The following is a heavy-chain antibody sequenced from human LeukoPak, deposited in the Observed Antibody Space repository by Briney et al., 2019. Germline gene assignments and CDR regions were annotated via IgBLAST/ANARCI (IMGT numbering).Heavy chain of an antibody. D-gene: IGHD7-27*01. J-gene: IGHJ4*02. CDR2: INWKGDTT. Sequence: GGSLRLSCAASGFTFDDSGMSWVRQAPGKGLEWVSGINWKGDTTAYTDSVKGRFTISRDNAKNSLYLQMNSLRAEDTAVYYCASRSGDFDYWGQGTLVTVSS. CDR3: ASRSGDFDY. CDR1: GFTFDDSG. V-gene: IGHV3-20*04.